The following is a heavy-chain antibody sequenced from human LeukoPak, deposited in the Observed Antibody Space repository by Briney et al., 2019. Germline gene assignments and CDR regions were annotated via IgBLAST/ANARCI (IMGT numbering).Heavy chain of an antibody. Sequence: GGSLRLSCAASGFTFSDYFMSWIRQAPGKGLEWVGYISSSGSTIYYADSVKGRFTISRDNARNSLYLQMTSLRADDTAVYYCARDNPMVYATYDHWGQGTLVTVSS. CDR3: ARDNPMVYATYDH. CDR1: GFTFSDYF. J-gene: IGHJ4*02. CDR2: ISSSGSTI. V-gene: IGHV3-11*04. D-gene: IGHD2-8*01.